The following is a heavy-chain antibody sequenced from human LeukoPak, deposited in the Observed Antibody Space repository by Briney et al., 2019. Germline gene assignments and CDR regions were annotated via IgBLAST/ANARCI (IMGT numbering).Heavy chain of an antibody. V-gene: IGHV1-18*01. D-gene: IGHD2-15*01. CDR2: ISAYNGNT. J-gene: IGHJ5*02. CDR3: SRAAPGVVVVAEWFDP. CDR1: SYTLTSYG. Sequence: ASVNVSCKAASYTLTSYGIGWVRHPPGQGREWMGWISAYNGNTNYGQKLQGRLTITTDTSTRTACMELMSPRSDGTVLTVCSRAAPGVVVVAEWFDPWGEGTLVTVPS.